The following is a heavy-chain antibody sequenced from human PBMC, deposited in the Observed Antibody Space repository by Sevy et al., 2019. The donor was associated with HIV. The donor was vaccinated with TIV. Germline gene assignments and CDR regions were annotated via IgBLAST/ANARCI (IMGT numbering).Heavy chain of an antibody. D-gene: IGHD2-15*01. J-gene: IGHJ3*02. CDR1: GGSISSSSYY. CDR2: IYYSGST. CDR3: ARQEEGVVVADSAYDAFDI. V-gene: IGHV4-39*01. Sequence: SETLSLTCTVSGGSISSSSYYWGWIRQPPGKGLEWIGSIYYSGSTYYNPSLKSRVTISVDTSKNQFSLKLSSVTAADTAVYYCARQEEGVVVADSAYDAFDIWGQGTMVTVSS.